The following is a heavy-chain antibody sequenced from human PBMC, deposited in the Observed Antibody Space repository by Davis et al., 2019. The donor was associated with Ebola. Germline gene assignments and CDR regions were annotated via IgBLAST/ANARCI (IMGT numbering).Heavy chain of an antibody. Sequence: SETLSLTCTVSGGSISGYYWSWIRQPPGKGLEWIGEINHSGSTNYNPSLKTRATISVDTSKNQFSLKLSSVTAADTAVYYFARHSPAGPNFDYWGQGTLVTVSS. J-gene: IGHJ4*02. CDR3: ARHSPAGPNFDY. CDR1: GGSISGYY. CDR2: INHSGST. D-gene: IGHD2-2*01. V-gene: IGHV4-34*01.